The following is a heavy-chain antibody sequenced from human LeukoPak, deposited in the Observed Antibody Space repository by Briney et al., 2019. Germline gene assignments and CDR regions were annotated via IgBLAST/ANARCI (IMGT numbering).Heavy chain of an antibody. CDR3: ASGDSSGWGAAFDI. CDR2: TYYRSKWYN. CDR1: GDSVSSNSAA. D-gene: IGHD6-19*01. V-gene: IGHV6-1*01. Sequence: SQTLSLTCAISGDSVSSNSAAWNWIRQSPSRGLEWLGRTYYRSKWYNDYAVSVKSRITINLDTSKNQFSLQLNSVTPEDTAVYYCASGDSSGWGAAFDIWGQGTMVTVSS. J-gene: IGHJ3*02.